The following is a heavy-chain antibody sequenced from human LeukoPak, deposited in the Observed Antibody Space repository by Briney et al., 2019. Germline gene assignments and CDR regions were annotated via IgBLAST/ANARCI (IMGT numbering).Heavy chain of an antibody. J-gene: IGHJ4*02. CDR1: GGSFGSYY. CDR2: IDQRGTT. CDR3: ARLQQVVSYYFDY. D-gene: IGHD1-1*01. Sequence: SETLSLTCAVSGGSFGSYYWTWIRQSPGKGLEWVGHIDQRGTTNYNPSLESRVTISLDASNNHFSLNVSSLTAADTAMYYCARLQQVVSYYFDYWGQGTLVTVSS. V-gene: IGHV4-34*01.